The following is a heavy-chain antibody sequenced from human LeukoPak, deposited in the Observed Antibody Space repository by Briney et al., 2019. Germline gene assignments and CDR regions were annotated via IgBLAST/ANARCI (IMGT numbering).Heavy chain of an antibody. CDR2: ISGSGGST. Sequence: PGGSLRLSCAASAFTFSSYAMSWVRQAPEKGLEWVSGISGSGGSTYYADSVKGRFTISRDNSKNTLYLQMNSLRAEDTAVYYCAKNWMTAVVTPVLDYWGQGTLVTVSS. D-gene: IGHD4-23*01. CDR3: AKNWMTAVVTPVLDY. J-gene: IGHJ4*02. CDR1: AFTFSSYA. V-gene: IGHV3-23*01.